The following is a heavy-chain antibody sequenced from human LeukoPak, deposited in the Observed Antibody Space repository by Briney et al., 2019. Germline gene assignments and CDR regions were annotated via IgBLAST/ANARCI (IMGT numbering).Heavy chain of an antibody. J-gene: IGHJ6*04. Sequence: PSETLSLTCAVSGYSISSGYYWGWIRQPPGKGLEWIGSIYHSGSTYYNPSLKSRVTISVDTSKNQFSLKLSSVTAADTAVYYCARDGIVVVPAAIYYYHGMDVWGKGTTVTVSS. D-gene: IGHD2-2*01. CDR2: IYHSGST. CDR3: ARDGIVVVPAAIYYYHGMDV. CDR1: GYSISSGYY. V-gene: IGHV4-38-2*02.